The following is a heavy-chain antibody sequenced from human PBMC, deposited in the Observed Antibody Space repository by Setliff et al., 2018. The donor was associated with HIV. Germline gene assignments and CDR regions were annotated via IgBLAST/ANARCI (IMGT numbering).Heavy chain of an antibody. CDR2: IYTSGTT. J-gene: IGHJ5*02. Sequence: SETLSLTCFVSGVSISGHYWGWIRQPPGKRLEWIGYIYTSGTTQYNPSLESRVAISVDTSRNQFSLRVTSVTAADTAVYFCARDRHSSGLGSYGPWGPGILVTVSS. CDR1: GVSISGHY. CDR3: ARDRHSSGLGSYGP. V-gene: IGHV4-4*09. D-gene: IGHD3-10*01.